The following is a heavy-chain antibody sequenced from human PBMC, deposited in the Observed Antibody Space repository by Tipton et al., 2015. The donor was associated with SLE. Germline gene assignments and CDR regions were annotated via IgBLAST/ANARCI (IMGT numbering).Heavy chain of an antibody. CDR2: ISYDGSNK. Sequence: SLRLSCAASGFTFSSYAMHWVRQAPGKGLEWVAVISYDGSNKYYADSVKGRFTISRDNSKNTLYLQMNSLRAEDTAVYYCARDPFTIFGVVTAFFDYWGQGTLVTVSS. CDR3: ARDPFTIFGVVTAFFDY. D-gene: IGHD3-3*01. V-gene: IGHV3-30*04. J-gene: IGHJ4*02. CDR1: GFTFSSYA.